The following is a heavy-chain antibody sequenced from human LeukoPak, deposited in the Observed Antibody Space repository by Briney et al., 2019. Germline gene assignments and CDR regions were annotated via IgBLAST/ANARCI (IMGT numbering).Heavy chain of an antibody. CDR2: ISSSSSYI. J-gene: IGHJ4*02. CDR1: GFTYSCYS. Sequence: GGSLRLSCAASGFTYSCYSMNWVRQAPGKGLEWVSSISSSSSYIYYADSVKGRFTISRDNAKNSLYLQMNSLRAEDTAVYYCARVENIAVAGTDYWGQGTLVTVSS. CDR3: ARVENIAVAGTDY. V-gene: IGHV3-21*01. D-gene: IGHD6-19*01.